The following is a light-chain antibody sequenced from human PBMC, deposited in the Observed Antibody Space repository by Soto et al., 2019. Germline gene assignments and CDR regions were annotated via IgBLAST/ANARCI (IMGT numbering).Light chain of an antibody. V-gene: IGKV3-20*01. CDR1: QSVSSSH. CDR2: GAS. J-gene: IGKJ2*01. Sequence: EIVLTQPPGTLSLSPGERATLSCRASQSVSSSHLAWCRQKPGQAPRLLIYGASSRATGIPDRFSGSGSGTNFTSAISRLEPEVLAVYYCQQYGSSLMYTFGQGTRLGIK. CDR3: QQYGSSLMYT.